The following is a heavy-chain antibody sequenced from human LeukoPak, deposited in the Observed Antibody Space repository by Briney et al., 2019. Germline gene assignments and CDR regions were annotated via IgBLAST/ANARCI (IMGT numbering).Heavy chain of an antibody. V-gene: IGHV3-7*01. J-gene: IGHJ4*02. CDR1: GFTFSSYS. Sequence: PEGSLRLSCVVSGFTFSSYSMIWVRQAPGKGLQWVANMKKDGSETKYVESVKGRFTISRDNAKNSLYLQMNSLRAEDTAVYYCGRHRSGSGTYFIDYWGQGTLVSVSS. D-gene: IGHD3-10*01. CDR2: MKKDGSET. CDR3: GRHRSGSGTYFIDY.